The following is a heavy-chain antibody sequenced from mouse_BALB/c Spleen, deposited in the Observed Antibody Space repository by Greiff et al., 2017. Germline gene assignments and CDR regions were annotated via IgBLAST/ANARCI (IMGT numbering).Heavy chain of an antibody. CDR3: TREGWFAY. CDR2: IYPSDSYT. J-gene: IGHJ3*01. CDR1: GYTFTSYW. V-gene: IGHV1-69*02. Sequence: QVQLQQPGAELVRPGASVKLSCKASGYTFTSYWINWVKQRPGQGLEWIGNIYPSDSYTNYSQKFKDKATLTVDKSSSTAYMQLSSPTSEDSAVYYCTREGWFAYWGQGTLVTVSA.